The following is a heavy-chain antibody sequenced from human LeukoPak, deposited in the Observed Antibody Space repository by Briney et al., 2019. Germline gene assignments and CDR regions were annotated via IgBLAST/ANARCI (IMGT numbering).Heavy chain of an antibody. V-gene: IGHV4-39*07. D-gene: IGHD6-13*01. CDR1: GGSISSSDYY. Sequence: SDTLSLTCTVSGGSISSSDYYWGWIRQPPGKGLEWIGSIYYSGSTHYNPSLKSRVTISVDTSKNQFSLKLSSVTAADTAVYYCARDRAIAVAGTEWDYWGQGTLVTVSS. J-gene: IGHJ4*02. CDR3: ARDRAIAVAGTEWDY. CDR2: IYYSGST.